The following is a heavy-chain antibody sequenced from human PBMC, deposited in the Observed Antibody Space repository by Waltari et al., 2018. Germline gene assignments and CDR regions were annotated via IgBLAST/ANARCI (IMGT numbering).Heavy chain of an antibody. V-gene: IGHV3-74*01. CDR3: ARDNWNGPFDY. Sequence: EVQLVESGGGLVQPGGSLRPSCVDSGFTFSSHWIHWVRQAPGKGLVWVSRINSDGSSTSYADSVKGRFTISRDNAKNTLYLQMNSLRAEDTAVYYCARDNWNGPFDYWGQGTLVTVSS. J-gene: IGHJ4*02. CDR2: INSDGSST. CDR1: GFTFSSHW. D-gene: IGHD1-20*01.